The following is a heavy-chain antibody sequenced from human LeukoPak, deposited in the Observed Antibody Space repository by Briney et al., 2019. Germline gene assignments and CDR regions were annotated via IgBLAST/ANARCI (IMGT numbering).Heavy chain of an antibody. CDR1: GYSFTSYW. D-gene: IGHD6-6*01. Sequence: GESLKISCQGSGYSFTSYWIGWVRQMPGKGLEWMGSIYPGDSDTRYSPSFQGQVTISADKSISTAYLQWSSLKASDTAMYYCARPSDGSSSYFDYWGQGTLVTVSS. CDR3: ARPSDGSSSYFDY. CDR2: IYPGDSDT. J-gene: IGHJ4*02. V-gene: IGHV5-51*01.